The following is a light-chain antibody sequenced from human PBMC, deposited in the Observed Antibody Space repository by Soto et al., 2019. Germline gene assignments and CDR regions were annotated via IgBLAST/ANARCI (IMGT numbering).Light chain of an antibody. J-gene: IGKJ2*01. Sequence: EVVLTQSPGTLSLSPGEGATLSCRASQGVSDNYLAWYQHKPGQPPRLLIYGASNRATAIPDRFSGSGSGTDFTLTISRLEPEDFAVYFCQQYGSSPRTFGQGTKLEIK. CDR2: GAS. CDR3: QQYGSSPRT. CDR1: QGVSDNY. V-gene: IGKV3-20*01.